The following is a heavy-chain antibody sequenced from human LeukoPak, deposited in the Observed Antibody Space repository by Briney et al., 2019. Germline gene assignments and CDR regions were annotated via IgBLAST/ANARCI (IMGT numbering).Heavy chain of an antibody. J-gene: IGHJ5*02. CDR2: INPNSGGT. D-gene: IGHD3-16*01. Sequence: ASVKVSCKASGYTFTGYYMHWVRQAPGQGLEWMGRINPNSGGTNYAQKFQGRVTMTRDTSISTAYMELSRLRSDDTAVYYCASDLGRGRYNWFDPWGQGTLVTVSS. CDR3: ASDLGRGRYNWFDP. CDR1: GYTFTGYY. V-gene: IGHV1-2*06.